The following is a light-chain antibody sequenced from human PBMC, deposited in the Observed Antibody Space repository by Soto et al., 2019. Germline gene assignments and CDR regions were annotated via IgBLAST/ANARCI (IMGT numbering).Light chain of an antibody. CDR2: AAS. Sequence: DIQMTQSPSTLPASVGDRVTITCRASQSISSYLNWYQQKPGKAPKLLIYAASSLQSGVPSRFSGSGSGTDFTLTISSLQPEDFATYYCQQSYSTPTTFGQGTRLEI. V-gene: IGKV1-39*01. J-gene: IGKJ5*01. CDR3: QQSYSTPTT. CDR1: QSISSY.